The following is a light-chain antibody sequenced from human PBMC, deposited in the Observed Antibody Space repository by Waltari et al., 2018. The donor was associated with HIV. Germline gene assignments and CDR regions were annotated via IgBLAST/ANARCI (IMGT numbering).Light chain of an antibody. CDR1: SSAVGGYNY. Sequence: QSALTQPRSVSGSPGQSVTISCTGTSSAVGGYNYVSWYQQHPGKAPKLMIYDVTKRPSGFPDRFSGSKSGNTASLTISGLQAEDEADYFCCSYAGGYTLVFGGGTKLTVL. CDR2: DVT. V-gene: IGLV2-11*01. J-gene: IGLJ3*02. CDR3: CSYAGGYTLV.